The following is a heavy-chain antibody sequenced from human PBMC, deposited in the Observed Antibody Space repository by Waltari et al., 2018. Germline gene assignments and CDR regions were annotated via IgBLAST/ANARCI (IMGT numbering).Heavy chain of an antibody. J-gene: IGHJ4*02. D-gene: IGHD6-13*01. CDR1: GNTLTELS. CDR2: LDPEDGET. Sequence: QVQLVQSGAEVKKPGASVKVSCKVSGNTLTELSMHWVRQAPGKGLEWMGGLDPEDGETISAQAVQGRVTVTEDTSTDTDYMEVSSLRSEDTAVYYCATSPIALFGTLYWGQGTLVTVSS. CDR3: ATSPIALFGTLY. V-gene: IGHV1-24*01.